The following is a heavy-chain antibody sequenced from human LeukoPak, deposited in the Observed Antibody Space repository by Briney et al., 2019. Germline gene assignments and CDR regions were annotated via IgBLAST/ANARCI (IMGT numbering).Heavy chain of an antibody. V-gene: IGHV4-61*02. Sequence: PSETLSLTCTVSGGSISSGSYYWSWIRQPAGKGLEWIGRIYTSGSTNYNPSLKSRVTISVDTSKNQFSLKLSSVTAADTAVYYCARGGITMVRGVQKNYYYYYMDVWGKGTTVTISS. CDR2: IYTSGST. J-gene: IGHJ6*03. CDR1: GGSISSGSYY. D-gene: IGHD3-10*01. CDR3: ARGGITMVRGVQKNYYYYYMDV.